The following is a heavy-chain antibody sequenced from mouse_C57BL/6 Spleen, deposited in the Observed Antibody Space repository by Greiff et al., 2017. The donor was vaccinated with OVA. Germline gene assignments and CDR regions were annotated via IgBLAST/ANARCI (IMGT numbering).Heavy chain of an antibody. Sequence: QVQLKESGAELVRPGASVTLSCKASGYTFTDYEMHWVKQTPVHGLEWIGAIDPETGGTAYNQKFKGKAILTADKSSSTAYMELRSLTSEDSAVYYCTRGGDYDPAWFAYWGQGTLVTVSA. CDR3: TRGGDYDPAWFAY. D-gene: IGHD2-4*01. V-gene: IGHV1-15*01. J-gene: IGHJ3*01. CDR1: GYTFTDYE. CDR2: IDPETGGT.